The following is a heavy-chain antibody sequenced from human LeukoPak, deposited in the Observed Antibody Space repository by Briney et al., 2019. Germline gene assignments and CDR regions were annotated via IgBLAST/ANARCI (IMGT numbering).Heavy chain of an antibody. Sequence: SVKVSCKASGGTFSSYTIRWVRQAPGQGLEWMGGIIPIFGTANYAQKFQGRVTITAYEYTSTANRVLASLRSEDSAVYYCARQDSSGWYGYWGQGTLVTVSS. CDR3: ARQDSSGWYGY. CDR2: IIPIFGTA. D-gene: IGHD6-19*01. CDR1: GGTFSSYT. V-gene: IGHV1-69*13. J-gene: IGHJ4*02.